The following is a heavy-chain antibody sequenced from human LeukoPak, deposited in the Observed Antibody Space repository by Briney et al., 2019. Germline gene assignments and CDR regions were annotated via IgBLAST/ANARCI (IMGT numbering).Heavy chain of an antibody. V-gene: IGHV4-61*02. J-gene: IGHJ3*02. CDR3: ARSVEMATIKAFDI. D-gene: IGHD5-24*01. Sequence: SETLSLTCTVSGGSIRSGDYFWTWIRQPAGKGLEWIGRIYTSGSTNYNPSLKSRVTISVDTSKNQFSLKLSSMTAADTAVYYCARSVEMATIKAFDIWGQGTMVTVSS. CDR2: IYTSGST. CDR1: GGSIRSGDYF.